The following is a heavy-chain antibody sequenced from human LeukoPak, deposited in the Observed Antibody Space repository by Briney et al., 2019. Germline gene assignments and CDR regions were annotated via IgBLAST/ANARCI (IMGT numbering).Heavy chain of an antibody. CDR2: IYYSGST. Sequence: SETLSLTCTVSGGSISSNSYYWGWIRQPPGKGLEWIGRIYYSGSTYYNPSLKSRVTISVDTSKNQFSLKLSSVTAAHTAVYYCARHSGYYGSGSYPDYWGQGTLVTVSS. CDR1: GGSISSNSYY. V-gene: IGHV4-39*01. D-gene: IGHD3-10*01. CDR3: ARHSGYYGSGSYPDY. J-gene: IGHJ4*02.